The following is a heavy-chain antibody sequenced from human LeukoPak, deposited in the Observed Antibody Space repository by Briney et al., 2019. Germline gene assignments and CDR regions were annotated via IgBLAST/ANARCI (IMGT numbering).Heavy chain of an antibody. V-gene: IGHV4-30-2*02. CDR3: ARKRTGDQGYYFDY. J-gene: IGHJ4*02. Sequence: SQTLSLTCAVSGGSISSGGYSWSWIRQPPGKGLEWIGYIYQSGSTNYNPSLKSRVTILVDRSKNQFSLKVSSVTAADTAVYYCARKRTGDQGYYFDYWGQGTLVTVSS. D-gene: IGHD1-1*01. CDR1: GGSISSGGYS. CDR2: IYQSGST.